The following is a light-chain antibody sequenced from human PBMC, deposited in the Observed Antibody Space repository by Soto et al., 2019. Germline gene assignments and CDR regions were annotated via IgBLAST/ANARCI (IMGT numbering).Light chain of an antibody. J-gene: IGKJ1*01. CDR3: QQTYDTPG. Sequence: DIQMTQSPSSLSASVGDRVSITCRASQSINSYLNWYQQKPGKAPKLLIFAASSLQSGVPSRFSGSGSGTDFNLTISSLQPEDFATYYCQQTYDTPGFGQGTTVEIK. CDR2: AAS. CDR1: QSINSY. V-gene: IGKV1-39*01.